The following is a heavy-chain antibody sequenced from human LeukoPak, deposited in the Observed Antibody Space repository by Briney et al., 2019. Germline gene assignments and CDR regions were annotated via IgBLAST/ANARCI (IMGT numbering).Heavy chain of an antibody. J-gene: IGHJ3*02. D-gene: IGHD1-1*01. CDR2: LRYDGSTK. Sequence: GGSLRLSCEASGFIFSSFGMYWVRQAPGKGLEWVAYLRYDGSTKHYADPVKGRFTISRDNSKNTLYLQMSSLRAEDTAVYYCARDPYWMERRSAFDIWGQGTMVTVSS. CDR1: GFIFSSFG. CDR3: ARDPYWMERRSAFDI. V-gene: IGHV3-30*02.